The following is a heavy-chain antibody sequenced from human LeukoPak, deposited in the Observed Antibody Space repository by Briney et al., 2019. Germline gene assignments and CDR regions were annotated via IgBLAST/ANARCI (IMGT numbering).Heavy chain of an antibody. D-gene: IGHD3-10*01. CDR2: INPNSGGT. CDR1: GYTFTGYY. J-gene: IGHJ4*02. V-gene: IGHV1-2*02. CDR3: ARGPLWFGELIPHFDY. Sequence: GASVKVSCKASGYTFTGYYMHWVRQAPGQGLEWMGWINPNSGGTNYAQKFQGRVTMTRDTSISTAYMELSRLRSDDTAVYYCARGPLWFGELIPHFDYWGQGTLVTVSS.